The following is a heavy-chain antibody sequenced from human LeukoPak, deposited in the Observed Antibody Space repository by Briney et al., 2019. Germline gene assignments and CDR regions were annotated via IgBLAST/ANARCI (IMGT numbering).Heavy chain of an antibody. CDR3: ARDRTYYYDSSGPTLFDY. Sequence: SETLSLTCAVYGGSFSGYYWSWIRQPPGKGLEWIGEINHSGSTNYNPSLKSRVTISIDTSRTRFSLKLTSVTAADTAVYYCARDRTYYYDSSGPTLFDYWGQGTLVTVSS. J-gene: IGHJ4*02. D-gene: IGHD3-22*01. CDR1: GGSFSGYY. CDR2: INHSGST. V-gene: IGHV4-34*01.